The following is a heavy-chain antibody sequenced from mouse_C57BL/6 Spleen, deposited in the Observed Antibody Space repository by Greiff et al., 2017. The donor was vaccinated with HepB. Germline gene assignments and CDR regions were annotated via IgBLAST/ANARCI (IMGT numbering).Heavy chain of an antibody. Sequence: QVQLQQPGTELVKPGASVKLSCKASGYTFTSYWMHWVKQRPGQGLEWIGNINTSNGGTNYNEKFKSKATLTVDKSSSTAYMQLSSMTSADSAVYYCARKGVDGSSFDYWGQGTTLTVSS. V-gene: IGHV1-53*01. CDR1: GYTFTSYW. CDR3: ARKGVDGSSFDY. J-gene: IGHJ2*01. CDR2: INTSNGGT. D-gene: IGHD1-1*01.